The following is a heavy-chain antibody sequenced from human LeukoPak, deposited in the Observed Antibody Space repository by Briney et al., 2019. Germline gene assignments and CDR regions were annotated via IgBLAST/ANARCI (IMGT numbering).Heavy chain of an antibody. CDR3: AKPTWIAATPGLTDY. J-gene: IGHJ4*02. D-gene: IGHD2-15*01. V-gene: IGHV3-11*01. Sequence: GGSLRLSCAASGFSFSDYYMSWIRQAPGKGLEWVSWVSFISSPGSTTYYADSVKGRFTISRDNSKNTLYLQMNSLRAEDTAVYYCAKPTWIAATPGLTDYWGQGTLVTVSS. CDR1: GFSFSDYY. CDR2: ISSPGSTT.